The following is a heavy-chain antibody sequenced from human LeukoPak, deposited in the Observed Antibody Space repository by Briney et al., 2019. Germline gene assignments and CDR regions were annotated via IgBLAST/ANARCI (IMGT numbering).Heavy chain of an antibody. V-gene: IGHV3-11*01. CDR2: ISSSGSTI. J-gene: IGHJ5*02. CDR3: ARVRILTGYALEKVWFDP. Sequence: GGSLRLSCAASGFTFSDYYMSWIRQAPGKGLEWVSYISSSGSTIYYADSVKGRFTISRDNAKNSPYLQMNSLRAEDTAVYYCARVRILTGYALEKVWFDPWGQGTLVTVSS. CDR1: GFTFSDYY. D-gene: IGHD3-9*01.